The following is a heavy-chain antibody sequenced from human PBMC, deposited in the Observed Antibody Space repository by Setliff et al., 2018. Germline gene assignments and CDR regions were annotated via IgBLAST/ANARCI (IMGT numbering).Heavy chain of an antibody. CDR2: INPNSGGT. J-gene: IGHJ4*02. D-gene: IGHD1-1*01. CDR3: ARDLGGIWKTYFDY. V-gene: IGHV1-2*02. CDR1: GYTFTGHY. Sequence: ASVKVSCKASGYTFTGHYIHWVRQAPGQGLEWMGWINPNSGGTNYAQKFQGRVTMTRDTSISTAYMELSRLRSDDTAVYYCARDLGGIWKTYFDYWGQGTLVTVSS.